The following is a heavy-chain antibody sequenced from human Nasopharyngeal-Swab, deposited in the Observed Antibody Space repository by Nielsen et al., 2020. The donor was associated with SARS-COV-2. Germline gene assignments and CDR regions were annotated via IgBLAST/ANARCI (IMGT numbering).Heavy chain of an antibody. CDR1: GFTFSSYW. V-gene: IGHV3-74*01. Sequence: GGSLRLSCAASGFTFSSYWMHWVRQAPGKGLVWVSRINSDGSSTSYADSVKGRFTISRDNAKNTLYLQMNSLRAEDTAVYYCARGGAIRFLEWFNGGTFYYWGQGTLVTVYS. D-gene: IGHD3-3*01. CDR2: INSDGSST. J-gene: IGHJ4*02. CDR3: ARGGAIRFLEWFNGGTFYY.